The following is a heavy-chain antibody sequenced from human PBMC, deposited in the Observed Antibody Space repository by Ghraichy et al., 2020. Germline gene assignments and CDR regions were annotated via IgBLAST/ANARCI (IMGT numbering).Heavy chain of an antibody. J-gene: IGHJ3*02. CDR1: GYGFTNYW. CDR2: INPDDSDT. Sequence: GESLNISCKGYGYGFTNYWIAWVRQRPGKGLEWMGIINPDDSDTRYSPSFQGQVTMSADRSISNAYLQWSSLKASDTAMYYCAKRTMVRNAFDIWGQGTMVTVSS. V-gene: IGHV5-51*01. D-gene: IGHD3-10*01. CDR3: AKRTMVRNAFDI.